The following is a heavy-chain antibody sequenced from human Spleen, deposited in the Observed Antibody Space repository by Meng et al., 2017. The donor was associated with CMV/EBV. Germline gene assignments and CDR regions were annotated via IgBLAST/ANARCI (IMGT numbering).Heavy chain of an antibody. CDR3: ARVTTIFGVVSNDAFDI. V-gene: IGHV1-18*01. CDR1: GYTFTSYG. Sequence: ASVKVSCKASGYTFTSYGISWVRQAPGRGLEWMGWISAYNGNTNYAQKLQGRVTMTTDTSTSTAYMELRSLRSDDTAVYYCARVTTIFGVVSNDAFDIWAKGQWPPSPQ. CDR2: ISAYNGNT. D-gene: IGHD3-3*01. J-gene: IGHJ3*02.